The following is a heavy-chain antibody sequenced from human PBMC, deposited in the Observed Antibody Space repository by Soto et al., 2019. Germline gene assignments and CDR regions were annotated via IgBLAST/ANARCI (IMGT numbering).Heavy chain of an antibody. CDR2: ISSSSGYI. CDR3: ARDHRGLEDSNTRGCYMDV. Sequence: EVQLVESGGGLVKPGGSLRLSCAASGFIFNTYSMNWVRQAPGKGLEWVSSISSSSGYIYYADSVKGRFTISRDNAKNSLYLQMNSLRAEDTAVYYCARDHRGLEDSNTRGCYMDVWGKGSTVTVSS. J-gene: IGHJ6*03. CDR1: GFIFNTYS. V-gene: IGHV3-21*01. D-gene: IGHD4-4*01.